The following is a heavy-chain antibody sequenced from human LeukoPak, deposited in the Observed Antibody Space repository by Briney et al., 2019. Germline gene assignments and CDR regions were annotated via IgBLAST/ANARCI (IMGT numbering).Heavy chain of an antibody. D-gene: IGHD3-22*01. J-gene: IGHJ4*02. CDR1: GFTFSNYW. V-gene: IGHV3-7*01. CDR3: SRGGHGYHSRGYYYVDIDY. Sequence: GGSLRLSCAASGFTFSNYWMTWVRQAPGKGLEWVAHINQDGSEEHYMDSAKARFTISRDNAKNSLSLQMNSLRAEDTAVYYCSRGGHGYHSRGYYYVDIDYWGQGTLVTVSS. CDR2: INQDGSEE.